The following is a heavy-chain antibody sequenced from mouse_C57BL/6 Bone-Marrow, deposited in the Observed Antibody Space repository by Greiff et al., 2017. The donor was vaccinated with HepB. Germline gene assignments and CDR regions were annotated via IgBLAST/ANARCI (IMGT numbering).Heavy chain of an antibody. J-gene: IGHJ3*01. CDR3: ARQLRPSLFAY. CDR2: IYPGSGST. D-gene: IGHD3-2*02. Sequence: QVQLKQPGAELVKPGASVKMSCKASGYTFTSYWLTWVKQRPGQGLEWIGDIYPGSGSTNYNEKFKSKATLTVDTSSSTAYMQLSSLTSEDSAVYYCARQLRPSLFAYWGQGTLVTVSA. CDR1: GYTFTSYW. V-gene: IGHV1-55*01.